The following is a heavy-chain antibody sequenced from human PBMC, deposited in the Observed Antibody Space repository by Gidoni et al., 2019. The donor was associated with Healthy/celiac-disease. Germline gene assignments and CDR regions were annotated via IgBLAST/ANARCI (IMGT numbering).Heavy chain of an antibody. V-gene: IGHV4-34*01. Sequence: QVQLQQWGAGLLKPSETLSLTCAVYGGSFSGYYWSWIRQPPGKGLEWIGEVNHSGSTNYNPSLKSRVTISVDTSKNQFSLKLSSVTAADTAVYYCARGHINVGYCSGGSCPVYFDYWGQGTLVTVSS. J-gene: IGHJ4*02. CDR1: GGSFSGYY. CDR3: ARGHINVGYCSGGSCPVYFDY. CDR2: VNHSGST. D-gene: IGHD2-15*01.